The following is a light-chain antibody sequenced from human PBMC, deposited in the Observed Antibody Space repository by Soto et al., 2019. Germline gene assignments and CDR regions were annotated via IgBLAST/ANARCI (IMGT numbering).Light chain of an antibody. CDR2: DVS. J-gene: IGLJ1*01. CDR3: SSYTSSSTPYV. V-gene: IGLV2-14*01. Sequence: ALTQSASVSGSPGQSITISCTGTSSDVGAYNYVSWYQQHPGKAPKVMIHDVSNRPSGVSSRFSGSKSGNTASLTISGLQAEDEADYYCSSYTSSSTPYVFGTGTKVTVL. CDR1: SSDVGAYNY.